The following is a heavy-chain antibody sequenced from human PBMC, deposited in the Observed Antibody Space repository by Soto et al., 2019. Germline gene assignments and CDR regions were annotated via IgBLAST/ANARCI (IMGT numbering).Heavy chain of an antibody. D-gene: IGHD3-10*01. J-gene: IGHJ4*01. Sequence: EVQLVESGGGLVQPGRSLRLSCAASGFIFDDYAMHWVRQVPGKGLEWVSGISWNSDDRAYADSVKGRFTISRDNAKNALYLQINSLRAEDTAFYYCVKKNVFYFDYWGQGTLATVSS. CDR3: VKKNVFYFDY. CDR2: ISWNSDDR. V-gene: IGHV3-9*01. CDR1: GFIFDDYA.